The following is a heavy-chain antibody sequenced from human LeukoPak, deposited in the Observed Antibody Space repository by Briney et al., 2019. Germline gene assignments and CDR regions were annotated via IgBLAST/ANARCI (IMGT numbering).Heavy chain of an antibody. Sequence: GGSLRLSCAASGFTFSSYWMNWVRQAPGKGLEWVANINGDGRDKYYVGSVRCRFTISRDNADNAPYLQMNSLRGDDTAVYYRARGVDSAIDWWGQGTPVTVSS. CDR2: INGDGRDK. CDR1: GFTFSSYW. V-gene: IGHV3-7*01. J-gene: IGHJ4*02. CDR3: ARGVDSAIDW. D-gene: IGHD3-3*01.